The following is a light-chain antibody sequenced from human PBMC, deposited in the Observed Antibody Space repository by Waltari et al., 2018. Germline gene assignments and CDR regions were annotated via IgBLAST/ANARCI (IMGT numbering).Light chain of an antibody. CDR1: SGHSNNV. CDR3: QTGGHGTWV. J-gene: IGLJ3*02. V-gene: IGLV4-69*01. Sequence: QLVLTQSPSASASLGASVKLACTLSSGHSNNVIAGLQQRPEKGPRYLLKVNTDGSHNRGDDVPERFSGSSSGAERYLTISSLQSEDEADYFCQTGGHGTWVFGGGTKLTVL. CDR2: VNTDGSH.